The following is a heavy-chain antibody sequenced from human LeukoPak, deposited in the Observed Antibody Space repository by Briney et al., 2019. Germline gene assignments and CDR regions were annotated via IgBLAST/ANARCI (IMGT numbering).Heavy chain of an antibody. CDR2: ISSSSSYI. CDR3: ARDPEIETAFDY. Sequence: PGGSLRLSCAASGFTFRSYSMNWVRQAPGKGLEWVSSISSSSSYIYYADSVKGRFTISRDNAKNSLYLQMNSLRAEDTAVYYCARDPEIETAFDYWGQGTLVTVSS. CDR1: GFTFRSYS. V-gene: IGHV3-21*01. D-gene: IGHD5-24*01. J-gene: IGHJ4*02.